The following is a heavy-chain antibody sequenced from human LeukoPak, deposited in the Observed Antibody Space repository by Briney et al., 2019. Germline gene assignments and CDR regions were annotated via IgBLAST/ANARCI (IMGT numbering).Heavy chain of an antibody. J-gene: IGHJ5*02. CDR1: GGTFSSDA. CDR2: LIPVFGAA. CDR3: ARGGSIAAYNWFDP. D-gene: IGHD6-25*01. Sequence: ASVKVSCKASGGTFSSDAITWVRQAPGQGLEWMGGLIPVFGAANYAQKFQGRVTITADESTSTAYMELSSLRSEDTAVYYCARGGSIAAYNWFDPWGQGTLVTVSS. V-gene: IGHV1-69*13.